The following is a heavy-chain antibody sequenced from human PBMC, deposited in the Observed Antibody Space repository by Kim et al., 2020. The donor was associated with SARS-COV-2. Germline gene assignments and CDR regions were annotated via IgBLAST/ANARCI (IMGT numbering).Heavy chain of an antibody. CDR2: VGGDGGSR. CDR3: TSMVEY. CDR1: GFTFTNYW. J-gene: IGHJ4*02. D-gene: IGHD2-8*01. Sequence: GGSLRLSCAASGFTFTNYWIHWVRQIPGKGLVWVSSVGGDGGSRYYADSVKGRFTTSRDNANNLVYLQMNSLRVDDTAFYYCTSMVEYWGQGALVTVSS. V-gene: IGHV3-74*01.